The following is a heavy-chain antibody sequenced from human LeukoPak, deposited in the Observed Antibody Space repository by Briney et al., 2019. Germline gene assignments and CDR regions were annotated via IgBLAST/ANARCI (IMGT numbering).Heavy chain of an antibody. J-gene: IGHJ4*02. D-gene: IGHD5-24*01. Sequence: GGSLRLSCAASGFTFSSYIMNWVRQAPGKGLELVSSISTGNRHIYYAASVKGRFTISRDDAKNSLYLHMNSLRAEDTAVYYCARDLSGDGYNKFDYWGQGTPVTVSP. CDR1: GFTFSSYI. CDR3: ARDLSGDGYNKFDY. V-gene: IGHV3-21*01. CDR2: ISTGNRHI.